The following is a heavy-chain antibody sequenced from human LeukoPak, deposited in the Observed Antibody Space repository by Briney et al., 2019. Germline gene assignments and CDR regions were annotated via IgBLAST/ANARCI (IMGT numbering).Heavy chain of an antibody. J-gene: IGHJ4*02. Sequence: SETLSLTCTVSGDSISSYYWSWIRQPPGKGREWIGYIYYSGSTNYNPSFKSRVTISVDTSKNQFSLKLSSVTAAHTAVFYCARARGRAAAGPFDYWGQGTLVTVSS. V-gene: IGHV4-59*01. CDR1: GDSISSYY. CDR3: ARARGRAAAGPFDY. D-gene: IGHD6-13*01. CDR2: IYYSGST.